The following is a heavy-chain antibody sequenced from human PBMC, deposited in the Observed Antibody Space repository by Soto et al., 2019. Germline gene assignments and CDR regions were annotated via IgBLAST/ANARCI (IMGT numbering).Heavy chain of an antibody. CDR3: ARRLVVRYFDWLSHFDY. J-gene: IGHJ4*02. CDR2: IIPIFGTA. CDR1: GGTFSSYA. D-gene: IGHD3-9*01. V-gene: IGHV1-69*13. Sequence: SVKVSCKASGGTFSSYAISWVRQAPGQGLEWMGGIIPIFGTANYAQKFQGRVTITADESTSTAYMELSSLRSEDTAVYYCARRLVVRYFDWLSHFDYWGQGTPVTVS.